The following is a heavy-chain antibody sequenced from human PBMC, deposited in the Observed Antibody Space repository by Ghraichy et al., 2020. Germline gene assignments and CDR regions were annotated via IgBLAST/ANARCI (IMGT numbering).Heavy chain of an antibody. CDR1: GGSISSGGYS. J-gene: IGHJ4*02. CDR2: IYHSGST. V-gene: IGHV4-30-2*01. D-gene: IGHD3-22*01. CDR3: ARGTNYYDSSGYYLFDY. Sequence: SETLSLTCAVSGGSISSGGYSWSWIRQPPGKGLEWIGYIYHSGSTYYNPSLKSRVTISVDRSKNQFSLKLSSVTAADTAVYYCARGTNYYDSSGYYLFDYWGQGTLVTVSS.